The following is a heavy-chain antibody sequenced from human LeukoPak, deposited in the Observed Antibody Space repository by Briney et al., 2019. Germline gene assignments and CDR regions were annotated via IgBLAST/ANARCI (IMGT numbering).Heavy chain of an antibody. V-gene: IGHV1-24*01. CDR3: ATATSVLGAFDI. CDR2: FNPEDAET. Sequence: GASVKVSCKVSGHTLSDLSMHWVRQAPGKGLEWMGGFNPEDAETIYAQKFQGRVTMTEDTSTDTAYMELSSLRSEDTAVYYCATATSVLGAFDIWGQGTMVTVSS. J-gene: IGHJ3*02. CDR1: GHTLSDLS. D-gene: IGHD3-3*02.